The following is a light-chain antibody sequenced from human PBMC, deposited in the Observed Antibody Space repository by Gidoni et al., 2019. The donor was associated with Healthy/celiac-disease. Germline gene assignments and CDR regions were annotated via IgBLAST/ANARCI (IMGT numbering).Light chain of an antibody. Sequence: SYVLTQPPSVSVAPGKTARITCGGNNIGSNSVHWYQQKPGQAPVLVVYDASYRPSGIPERFSGSNSGNTATLTISRVEAGDEADYYCQVWDSSSDPFYVFGTGTKVTVL. CDR1: NIGSNS. CDR2: DAS. V-gene: IGLV3-21*03. CDR3: QVWDSSSDPFYV. J-gene: IGLJ1*01.